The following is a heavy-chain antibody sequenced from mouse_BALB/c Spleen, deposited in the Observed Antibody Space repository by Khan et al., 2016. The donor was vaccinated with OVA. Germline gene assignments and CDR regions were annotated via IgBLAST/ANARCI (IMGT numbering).Heavy chain of an antibody. Sequence: VQLQQSGPELVRPGASVKISCTASGYSFTGYFMNWVMQSHGKSLEWIGRINPHIGETFYNQRFKDKATLTVDESSSTAHMELRSLTSEDSAVYYCTRLDRSDFDYWGQGTTLTVSS. CDR2: INPHIGET. V-gene: IGHV1-20*01. D-gene: IGHD1-1*01. CDR1: GYSFTGYF. CDR3: TRLDRSDFDY. J-gene: IGHJ2*01.